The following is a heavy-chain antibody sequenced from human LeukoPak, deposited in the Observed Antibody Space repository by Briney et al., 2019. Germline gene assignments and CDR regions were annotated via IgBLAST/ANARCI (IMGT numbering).Heavy chain of an antibody. D-gene: IGHD5-18*01. CDR2: MYDTRST. Sequence: PSETLSLTCTVPGGSISSHYWSWIRQPPGKGLEWIGYMYDTRSTKDNPSLKSRVTLSADTPKNQFSLRLSSVTAADTAVYYCATIKRGNIFGYFDFWGQGILVTVSS. CDR3: ATIKRGNIFGYFDF. CDR1: GGSISSHY. J-gene: IGHJ4*02. V-gene: IGHV4-59*11.